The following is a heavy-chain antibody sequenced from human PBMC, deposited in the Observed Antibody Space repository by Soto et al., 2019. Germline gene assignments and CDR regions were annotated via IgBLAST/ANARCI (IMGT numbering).Heavy chain of an antibody. V-gene: IGHV4-34*01. Sequence: SETLSLTCAVYGGSFSGYYWSWIRQPPGKGLEWIGEINHSGSTNYNPSLKSRVTISVDTSKNQFSLKLSSVTAADTAVYYCARRRGYCSSTSCYKDYYYYGMDVWGQGTTVTVSS. CDR1: GGSFSGYY. J-gene: IGHJ6*02. CDR3: ARRRGYCSSTSCYKDYYYYGMDV. CDR2: INHSGST. D-gene: IGHD2-2*02.